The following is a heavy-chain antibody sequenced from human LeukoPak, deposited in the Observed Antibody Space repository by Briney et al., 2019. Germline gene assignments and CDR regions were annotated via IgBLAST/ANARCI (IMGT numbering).Heavy chain of an antibody. D-gene: IGHD5/OR15-5a*01. V-gene: IGHV4-39*01. CDR3: ATSDTVSTYNWFDP. J-gene: IGHJ5*02. CDR2: IRYSGST. Sequence: SETLSLTCNVSGGSISSNTYSWGWIRRPPGKGLEWIGSIRYSGSTYYNPSLKSRVTISVDTSKNQFSLNLSSLTAADTAVYYCATSDTVSTYNWFDPWGQGTLVTVS. CDR1: GGSISSNTYS.